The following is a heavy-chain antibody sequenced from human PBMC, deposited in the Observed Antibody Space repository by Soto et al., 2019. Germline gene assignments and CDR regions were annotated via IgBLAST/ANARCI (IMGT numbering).Heavy chain of an antibody. CDR3: ARGARQGYCSSTSCYWMGYGMDV. CDR2: INHSGST. V-gene: IGHV4-34*01. J-gene: IGHJ6*02. Sequence: PSETLSLTCAVYGGSFSGCYWSWIRQPPGKGLEWIGEINHSGSTNYNPSLKSRVTISVDTSKNQFSLKLSSVTAADTAVYYCARGARQGYCSSTSCYWMGYGMDVWGQGTTVTVSS. D-gene: IGHD2-2*01. CDR1: GGSFSGCY.